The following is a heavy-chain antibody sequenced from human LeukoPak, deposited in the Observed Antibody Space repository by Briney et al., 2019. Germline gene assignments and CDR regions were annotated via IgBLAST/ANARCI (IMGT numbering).Heavy chain of an antibody. D-gene: IGHD3-10*01. Sequence: GGSLRLSCVAPGITFRNYWMSWVRQAPGKGLEWVAVISYDGSNKYYADSVKGRFTISRDNSKNTLYLQMNSLRAEDTAVYYCAKDRGGHGDYGMDVWGQGTTVTVSS. CDR2: ISYDGSNK. V-gene: IGHV3-30*18. CDR3: AKDRGGHGDYGMDV. CDR1: GITFRNYW. J-gene: IGHJ6*02.